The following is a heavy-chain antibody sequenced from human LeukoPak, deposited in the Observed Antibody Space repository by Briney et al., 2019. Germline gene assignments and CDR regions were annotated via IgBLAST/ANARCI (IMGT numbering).Heavy chain of an antibody. D-gene: IGHD4-17*01. J-gene: IGHJ4*02. Sequence: SGPALVNPTQALTLTCTFSGFSLTTSGSRVSWIRQLPGKALEWLAHIDWDDDKFYSTSLKTRLTLSKDTSKNQVVLTMTNMDPVDTATYYCARLYGDFYFDYWGQGTLVTVSS. CDR1: GFSLTTSGSR. CDR3: ARLYGDFYFDY. V-gene: IGHV2-70*04. CDR2: IDWDDDK.